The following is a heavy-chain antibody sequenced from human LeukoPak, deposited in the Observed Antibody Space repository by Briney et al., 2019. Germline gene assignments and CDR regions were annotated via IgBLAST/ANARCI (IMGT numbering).Heavy chain of an antibody. V-gene: IGHV5-51*01. CDR3: ARRGYSYDPYYYYYYMDV. CDR1: GYSFTSYW. CDR2: IYPGDSDT. J-gene: IGHJ6*03. Sequence: GESLKISCKGSGYSFTSYWIGWVRQVPGKGLEWMGIIYPGDSDTRYSPSFQGQVTISADKSISTAYLQWSSLKASDTAMYYCARRGYSYDPYYYYYYMDVWGKGTTVTVSS. D-gene: IGHD5-18*01.